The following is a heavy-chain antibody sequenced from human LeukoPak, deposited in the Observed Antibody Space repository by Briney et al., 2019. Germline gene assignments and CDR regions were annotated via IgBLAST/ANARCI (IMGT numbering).Heavy chain of an antibody. J-gene: IGHJ6*02. CDR1: GYTFTSYD. CDR2: INVSGGGT. Sequence: ASVKVSCKASGYTFTSYDINWVRQATGQGLEWMGVINVSGGGTTYAQRFQGRVTMTRDTSTSTVYMELSSLRSDDTAVYYCARDVYGLDVWGQGTTVTVSS. V-gene: IGHV1-46*01. CDR3: ARDVYGLDV.